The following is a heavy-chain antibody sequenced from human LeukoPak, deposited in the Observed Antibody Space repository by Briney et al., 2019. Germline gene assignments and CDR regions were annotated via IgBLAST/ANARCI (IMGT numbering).Heavy chain of an antibody. CDR2: ISGYNGDT. CDR3: ARDPTNTSGYYAYFDY. CDR1: GYTFRNHG. Sequence: ASVKVSCKASGYTFRNHGITGVRQAPGQGLEWMGWISGYNGDTHYAQNLQGRVTMTTDTSTSTAYMELRSLRSDDTAVYYCARDPTNTSGYYAYFDYWDQGTLVTVSS. D-gene: IGHD3-22*01. V-gene: IGHV1-18*01. J-gene: IGHJ4*02.